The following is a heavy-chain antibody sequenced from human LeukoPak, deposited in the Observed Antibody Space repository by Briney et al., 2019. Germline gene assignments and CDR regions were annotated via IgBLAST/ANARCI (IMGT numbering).Heavy chain of an antibody. CDR3: ARDQRGFSYSKYYFDY. J-gene: IGHJ4*02. Sequence: GRSLRLSCAASGFSFSSYGMHWVRQAPGKGLEWLAVICYDGTNKYYADSVKGRFTISRDNSKNTPYLQLNSLRTENTAVYYCARDQRGFSYSKYYFDYWGQGTLVTVSS. D-gene: IGHD5-18*01. CDR2: ICYDGTNK. CDR1: GFSFSSYG. V-gene: IGHV3-33*01.